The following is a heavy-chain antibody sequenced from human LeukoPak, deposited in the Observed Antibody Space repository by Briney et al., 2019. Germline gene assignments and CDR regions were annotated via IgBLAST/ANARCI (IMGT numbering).Heavy chain of an antibody. D-gene: IGHD3-22*01. Sequence: GGSLRLSCAASRFTFSTHAMHWVRQAPGKGLEWVAFIRYDGNNKYYADSVKGRFTISRDNSKNTLYLQMNSLRAEDTAVFYCAKDSSVFHYDSRNFDYWGQGTLVTVSS. CDR2: IRYDGNNK. V-gene: IGHV3-30*02. CDR1: RFTFSTHA. J-gene: IGHJ4*02. CDR3: AKDSSVFHYDSRNFDY.